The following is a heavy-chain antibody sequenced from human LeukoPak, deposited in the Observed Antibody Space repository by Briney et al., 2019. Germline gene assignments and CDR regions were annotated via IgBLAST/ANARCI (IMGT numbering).Heavy chain of an antibody. CDR2: IWYDGSNK. J-gene: IGHJ3*02. CDR1: GFTFSNYN. V-gene: IGHV3-33*08. CDR3: ARPYYDSSGYYYWGNAFDI. Sequence: GSLRLSCAASGFTFSNYNMNWVRQAPGKGLEWVAVIWYDGSNKYYADSVKGRFTISRDNSKNTLYLQMNSLRAEDTAVYYCARPYYDSSGYYYWGNAFDIWGQGTMVTVSS. D-gene: IGHD3-22*01.